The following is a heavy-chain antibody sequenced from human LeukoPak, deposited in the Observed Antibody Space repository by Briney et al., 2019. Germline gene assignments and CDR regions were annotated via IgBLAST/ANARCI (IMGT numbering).Heavy chain of an antibody. V-gene: IGHV4-39*07. CDR2: ISYSGST. Sequence: SETLSLTCTVSGGSISSSSYYWGWVRQPPGKGLEWIGSISYSGSTYYNPSLKSRVTISVDTSKNQFSLKLSSVAAADTAVYYCARDPPYLWYDSSGSIRRDIWGQGTMVTVSS. J-gene: IGHJ3*02. CDR1: GGSISSSSYY. D-gene: IGHD3-22*01. CDR3: ARDPPYLWYDSSGSIRRDI.